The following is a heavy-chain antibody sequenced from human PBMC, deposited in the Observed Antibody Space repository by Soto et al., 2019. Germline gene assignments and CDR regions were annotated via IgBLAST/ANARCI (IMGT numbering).Heavy chain of an antibody. CDR1: GYTFTSYD. J-gene: IGHJ5*02. CDR2: MNPNSGNT. D-gene: IGHD5-18*01. CDR3: ARGTARVMWDWFDP. Sequence: ASVKVSCKASGYTFTSYDINWVRQATGQGLEWMGWMNPNSGNTGYAQKFQGRVTMTRNTSISTAYMELSSLRSEDTAVYYCARGTARVMWDWFDPWGQGTLVTVSS. V-gene: IGHV1-8*01.